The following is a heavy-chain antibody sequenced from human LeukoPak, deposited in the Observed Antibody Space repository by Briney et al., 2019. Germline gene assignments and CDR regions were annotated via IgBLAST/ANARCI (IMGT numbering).Heavy chain of an antibody. CDR2: INSSSGYI. CDR3: AKFSLRDGYNVDSYYFDY. V-gene: IGHV3-21*01. D-gene: IGHD5-24*01. Sequence: GGSLRLSCAASGFTFSSYSMNWVRQAPGKGLEWVSSINSSSGYIYYADSVKGRFTISRDNAKNSLYLQMNSLRAEDTAVYYCAKFSLRDGYNVDSYYFDYWGQGTLVTVSS. J-gene: IGHJ4*02. CDR1: GFTFSSYS.